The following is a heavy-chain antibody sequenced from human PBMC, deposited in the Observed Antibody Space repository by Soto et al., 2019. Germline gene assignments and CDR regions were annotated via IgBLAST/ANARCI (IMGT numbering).Heavy chain of an antibody. J-gene: IGHJ4*02. CDR2: INHSGST. D-gene: IGHD3-16*02. V-gene: IGHV4-34*01. Sequence: SETLSLTCAVYGGSFSGYYWSWIRQPPGKGLEWIGEINHSGSTNYNPSLKSRVTISVDTSKNQFSLKLSSVTAADTAVYYCAGGLATSPLGYWGQGTLVTVSS. CDR3: AGGLATSPLGY. CDR1: GGSFSGYY.